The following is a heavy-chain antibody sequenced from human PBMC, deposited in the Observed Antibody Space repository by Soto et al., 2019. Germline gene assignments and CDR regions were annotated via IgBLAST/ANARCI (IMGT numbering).Heavy chain of an antibody. Sequence: QVQLVEYGGGVVQPGRSLRLSCAASGFTFSSYAMHWVRQAPGKGLEWVAVISYDGSNKYYADSVKGRFTISRDNSKNTLYLQMNSLRAEDAAVYYCARDLRWDDFWSGYYTYYYYYGMDVWGQGSTVTVSS. CDR3: ARDLRWDDFWSGYYTYYYYYGMDV. CDR1: GFTFSSYA. J-gene: IGHJ6*02. CDR2: ISYDGSNK. V-gene: IGHV3-30-3*01. D-gene: IGHD3-3*01.